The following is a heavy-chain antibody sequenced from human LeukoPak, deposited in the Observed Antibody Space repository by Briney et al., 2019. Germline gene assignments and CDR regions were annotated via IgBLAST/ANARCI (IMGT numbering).Heavy chain of an antibody. CDR3: ARGHPTTVVTPGYFDL. Sequence: PSETLSLTCTVSGGSISSSSYYWGWIRQPPGKGLEWIGSIYYSGSTYYNPSLKSRVTISVDTSKNQFSLKLSSVTAADTAVYYCARGHPTTVVTPGYFDLWGRGTLVTVSS. CDR1: GGSISSSSYY. CDR2: IYYSGST. D-gene: IGHD4-23*01. V-gene: IGHV4-39*07. J-gene: IGHJ2*01.